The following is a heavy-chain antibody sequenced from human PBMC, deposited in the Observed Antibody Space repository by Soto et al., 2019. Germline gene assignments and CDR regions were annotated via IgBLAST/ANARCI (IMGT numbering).Heavy chain of an antibody. J-gene: IGHJ4*02. Sequence: QITLKESGPTVVKPTQTLTLTCTFSGFSLSSSGVGVGWIRQAPAKALEWLALIYWDDDKRYNPSLKNRLTITKDTSRNQVVLTMTSMDPVDKATYYCARGHGSARSTYVDYWGQGTLVTVS. CDR2: IYWDDDK. CDR1: GFSLSSSGVG. D-gene: IGHD3-10*01. CDR3: ARGHGSARSTYVDY. V-gene: IGHV2-5*02.